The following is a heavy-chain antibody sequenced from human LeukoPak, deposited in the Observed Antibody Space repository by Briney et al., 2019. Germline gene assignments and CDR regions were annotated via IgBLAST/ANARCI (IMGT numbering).Heavy chain of an antibody. D-gene: IGHD2-2*01. CDR1: GDSISSGGYS. J-gene: IGHJ4*02. V-gene: IGHV4-30-2*01. CDR3: ARANPGDIVVVPALDY. Sequence: SETLSLTCVVSGDSISSGGYSWSWIRQPPGKGLEWIGYIYHTGSTFYNPSLKSRVTISVDTSKNQFSLKLSSVTAADTAVYYCARANPGDIVVVPALDYWGQGTLVTVSS. CDR2: IYHTGST.